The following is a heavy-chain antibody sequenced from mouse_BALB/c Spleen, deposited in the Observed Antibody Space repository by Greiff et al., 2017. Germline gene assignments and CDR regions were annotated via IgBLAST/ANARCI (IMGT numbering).Heavy chain of an antibody. V-gene: IGHV5-6-3*01. CDR2: INSNGGST. CDR3: ARGPYGLDY. D-gene: IGHD2-10*02. Sequence: DVKLQESGGGLVQPGGSLKLSCAASGFTFSSYGMSWVRQTPDKRLELVATINSNGGSTYYPDSVKGRFTISRDNAKNTLYLQMSSLKSEDAAMYYCARGPYGLDYWGQGTTLTVSS. CDR1: GFTFSSYG. J-gene: IGHJ2*01.